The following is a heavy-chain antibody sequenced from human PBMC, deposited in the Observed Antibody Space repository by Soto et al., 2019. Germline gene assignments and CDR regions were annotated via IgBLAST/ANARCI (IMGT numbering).Heavy chain of an antibody. CDR1: GFTFGSYG. D-gene: IGHD3-10*01. CDR2: ISYDGSNK. CDR3: TTATLSSGDITMVRSVTKDYYYYYGMDV. Sequence: PGGSLRLSCAASGFTFGSYGMHWFRQAPGKGLEWVAVISYDGSNKYYADSVKGRFTISRDNSKNTLYLQMNSLKTEDTAVYYCTTATLSSGDITMVRSVTKDYYYYYGMDVWGQGTTVTVSS. V-gene: IGHV3-30*03. J-gene: IGHJ6*02.